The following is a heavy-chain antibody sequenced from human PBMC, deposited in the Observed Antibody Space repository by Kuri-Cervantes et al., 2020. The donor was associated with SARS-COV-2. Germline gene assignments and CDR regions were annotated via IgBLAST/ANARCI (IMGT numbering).Heavy chain of an antibody. CDR1: GYTFSEYY. J-gene: IGHJ6*03. D-gene: IGHD2-2*01. CDR3: ARDGVVPVGGYYMDV. Sequence: ASVKVSCKASGYTFSEYYIHWVRQAPGQGLEWMGIINPSGGSTSYAQKFQGRVTMTRDTSTSTVYMELSSLRSEDTAVYYCARDGVVPVGGYYMDVWGKGTTVTVSS. CDR2: INPSGGST. V-gene: IGHV1-46*01.